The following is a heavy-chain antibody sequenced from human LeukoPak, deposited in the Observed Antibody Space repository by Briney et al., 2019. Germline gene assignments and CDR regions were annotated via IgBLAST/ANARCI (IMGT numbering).Heavy chain of an antibody. J-gene: IGHJ5*02. CDR2: IYYSGNT. V-gene: IGHV4-59*08. CDR1: GGSISSYY. CDR3: ARRNYYGSGSYYPDNWFDP. Sequence: KPSETLSLTCTVSGGSISSYYWSWIRQPPGRGLEWIGYIYYSGNTNYNPSLKSRVTISVDTSKNQFSLKLSSVTAADTAVYYCARRNYYGSGSYYPDNWFDPWGQGTLVTVSS. D-gene: IGHD3-10*01.